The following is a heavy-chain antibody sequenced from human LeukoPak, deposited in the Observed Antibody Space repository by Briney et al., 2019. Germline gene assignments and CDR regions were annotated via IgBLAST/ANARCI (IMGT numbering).Heavy chain of an antibody. V-gene: IGHV3-7*01. CDR1: GFTFSSYW. D-gene: IGHD2-2*01. Sequence: GGSLRLSCAASGFTFSSYWMNWVRQAPGKGLEWVANIKHDGSEKYYVDSVKGRFTISRDNAKNSLYLQMNSLRAEDTAVYYCARVVPAATHFDYWGQGTLVTVSS. J-gene: IGHJ4*02. CDR2: IKHDGSEK. CDR3: ARVVPAATHFDY.